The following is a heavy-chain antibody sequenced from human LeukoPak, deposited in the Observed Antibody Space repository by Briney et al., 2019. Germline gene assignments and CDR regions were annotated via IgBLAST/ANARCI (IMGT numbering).Heavy chain of an antibody. Sequence: ASVKASCKASGGTFSSYAISWVRQAPGQGLEWMGGIIPIFGTANYAQKFQGRVTITADKSTSTAYMELSSLRSEDTAVYYCASTCRNQDWFDPWGQGTLVTVSS. J-gene: IGHJ5*02. D-gene: IGHD1-14*01. CDR2: IIPIFGTA. V-gene: IGHV1-69*06. CDR3: ASTCRNQDWFDP. CDR1: GGTFSSYA.